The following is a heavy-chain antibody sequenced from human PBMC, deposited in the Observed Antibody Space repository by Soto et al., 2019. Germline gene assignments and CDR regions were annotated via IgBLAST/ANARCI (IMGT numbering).Heavy chain of an antibody. V-gene: IGHV3-9*01. D-gene: IGHD6-6*01. CDR3: AKGTRSSYYYGMDV. CDR2: LSWNGDYT. Sequence: EVQLVESGGGLVQPGRSLRLSCAVSGFTFDDYAMHWVRQAPGKGLEWVPGLSWNGDYTGYADSVKGRFTISRDNTKNSLYLQMTSLRAEDTALYYCAKGTRSSYYYGMDVWGQGTTVTVSS. CDR1: GFTFDDYA. J-gene: IGHJ6*02.